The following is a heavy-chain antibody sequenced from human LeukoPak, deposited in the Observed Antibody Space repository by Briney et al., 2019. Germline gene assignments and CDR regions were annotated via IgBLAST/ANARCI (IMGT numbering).Heavy chain of an antibody. CDR2: FSSDGRST. V-gene: IGHV3-30*18. D-gene: IGHD3-10*01. CDR1: GFTFSTFN. CDR3: AKSYYYHSGSFDY. Sequence: GRSLRLSCAASGFTFSTFNMHWVRQAPGKGLEWVAVFSSDGRSTFYAKNVQGRFTLSRDNSKNTLSLQMNSLRAEDTAVYYCAKSYYYHSGSFDYWGQGTLVTVSS. J-gene: IGHJ4*02.